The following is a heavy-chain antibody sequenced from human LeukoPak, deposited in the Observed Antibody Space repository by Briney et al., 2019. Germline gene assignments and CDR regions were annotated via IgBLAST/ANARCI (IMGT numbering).Heavy chain of an antibody. CDR3: ARSGYSGYDWEDY. CDR2: IYSSGST. V-gene: IGHV4-59*01. Sequence: SETLSLTCTVSGGSISSYYWSWIRQPPGKGLEWIGYIYSSGSTSYNPSLKSRVTISVDTSKNQFSLKLSSVTAADTAVYFCARSGYSGYDWEDYWGQGTLVTVSS. D-gene: IGHD5-12*01. J-gene: IGHJ4*02. CDR1: GGSISSYY.